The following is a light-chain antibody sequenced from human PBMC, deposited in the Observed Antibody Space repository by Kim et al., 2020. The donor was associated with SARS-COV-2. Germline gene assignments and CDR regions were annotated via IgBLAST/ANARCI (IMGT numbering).Light chain of an antibody. CDR1: QSVSSNS. CDR3: QQYGSSPYT. J-gene: IGKJ2*01. Sequence: EIVLTQSPGTLSLSPGERATLSCRASQSVSSNSLTWYQQKPGQAPRLFIYGASRRVTGIPDRFSGSGSGTDFTLTISRLEPEDFAVYYCQQYGSSPYTFGQGTKLEIK. CDR2: GAS. V-gene: IGKV3-20*01.